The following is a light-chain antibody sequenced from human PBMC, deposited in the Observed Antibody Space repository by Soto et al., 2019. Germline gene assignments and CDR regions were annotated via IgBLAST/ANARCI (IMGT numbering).Light chain of an antibody. J-gene: IGKJ1*01. CDR1: QSISSW. CDR2: KAS. CDR3: QQYNSYPWT. V-gene: IGKV1-5*03. Sequence: DILMTQSPSTLSASVGDRVTITCRASQSISSWLAWYQQKPGKAPKLLIYKASSLESGVPSRFSGSGSGTEFPLTISSLQPDDFATYYCQQYNSYPWTFGQGTKVEIK.